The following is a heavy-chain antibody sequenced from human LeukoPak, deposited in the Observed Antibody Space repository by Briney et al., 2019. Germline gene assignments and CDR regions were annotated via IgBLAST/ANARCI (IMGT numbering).Heavy chain of an antibody. CDR3: ARERSTYYFDY. CDR2: ISYDGINK. V-gene: IGHV3-30*03. J-gene: IGHJ4*02. Sequence: PGGSLRLSCAASGFMFSSYGIHWVRQAPGKGLEWVAVISYDGINKYYAGFVKGRFTISRDNSKNTLYLQMNSLRAEDTAVYYCARERSTYYFDYWGQGTLVTVSS. CDR1: GFMFSSYG.